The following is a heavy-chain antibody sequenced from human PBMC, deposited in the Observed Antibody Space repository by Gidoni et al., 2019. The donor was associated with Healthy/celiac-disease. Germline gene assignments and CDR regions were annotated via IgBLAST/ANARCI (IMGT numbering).Heavy chain of an antibody. Sequence: QVQLVQSGAEVKKPGASVKVSCQASGYTFTSYYMHWVRQAPGQGLEWMGISNPSGGSTSYAQKVQGRVTMTRDTSTSTVYMELSSLRSEDTAVYYCAREGQPLPKLDYWGQGTLVTVSS. CDR3: AREGQPLPKLDY. J-gene: IGHJ4*02. D-gene: IGHD2-15*01. V-gene: IGHV1-46*01. CDR1: GYTFTSYY. CDR2: SNPSGGST.